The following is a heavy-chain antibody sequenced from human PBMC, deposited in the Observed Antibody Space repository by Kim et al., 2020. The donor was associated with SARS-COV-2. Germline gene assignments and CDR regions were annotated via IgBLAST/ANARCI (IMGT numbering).Heavy chain of an antibody. CDR3: ASIGYGDSYYFDY. D-gene: IGHD4-17*01. Sequence: NPSLKSRVTISVDTSKNHFSLKLSSVTAADTAVYYCASIGYGDSYYFDYWGQGTLVTVSS. J-gene: IGHJ4*02. V-gene: IGHV4-34*01.